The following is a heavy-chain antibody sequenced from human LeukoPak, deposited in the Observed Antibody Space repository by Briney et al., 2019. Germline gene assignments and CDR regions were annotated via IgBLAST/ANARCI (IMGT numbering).Heavy chain of an antibody. D-gene: IGHD3-10*01. Sequence: SVKVSFKASGGTFSSYAISWVRQAPGQGLEWMGRIIPILGIANYAQKFQGRVTITADKSTSTAYMELSSLRSEDTAVYYCASTITMVRGVISYYWGQGTLVTVSS. CDR3: ASTITMVRGVISYY. V-gene: IGHV1-69*04. J-gene: IGHJ4*02. CDR1: GGTFSSYA. CDR2: IIPILGIA.